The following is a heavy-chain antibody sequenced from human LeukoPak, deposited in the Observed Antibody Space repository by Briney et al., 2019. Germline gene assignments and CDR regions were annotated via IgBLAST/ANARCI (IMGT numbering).Heavy chain of an antibody. CDR2: INPSGGGT. CDR3: ARGVVVPAAIRDYYYYYMDV. Sequence: ASVKVSCKASGYSFTSHYIHWIRQAPGQGLEWVGIINPSGGGTIYVQKFQGRVTMTTDTSTSTAYMELRSLRSDDAAVYYCARGVVVPAAIRDYYYYYMDVWGKGTTVTISS. V-gene: IGHV1-46*01. J-gene: IGHJ6*03. D-gene: IGHD2-2*01. CDR1: GYSFTSHY.